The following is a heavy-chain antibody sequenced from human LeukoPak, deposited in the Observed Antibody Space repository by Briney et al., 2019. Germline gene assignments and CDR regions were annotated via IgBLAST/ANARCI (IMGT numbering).Heavy chain of an antibody. CDR3: ARESIAASRGPQEY. V-gene: IGHV3-74*01. CDR1: GFSFSSYW. CDR2: IVGDGTSA. Sequence: GGSLRLSCVASGFSFSSYWMHWVRQAPGKGLVWVARIVGDGTSATYADSVKGRFTISRDNGKDTLYLQMNSLRAEDTAVYYCARESIAASRGPQEYWGQGTLVTVSS. D-gene: IGHD6-6*01. J-gene: IGHJ4*02.